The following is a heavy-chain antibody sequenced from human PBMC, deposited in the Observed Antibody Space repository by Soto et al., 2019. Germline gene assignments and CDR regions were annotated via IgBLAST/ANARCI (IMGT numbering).Heavy chain of an antibody. CDR3: ARSGYSYGPNPLLY. J-gene: IGHJ4*02. D-gene: IGHD5-18*01. CDR1: GGSFSGYY. CDR2: INHSGST. Sequence: PSETLSLTCAVYGGSFSGYYWSWIRQPPGKGLEWIGEINHSGSTNYNPSPKSRVTISVDTSKNQFSLKLSSVTAADTAVYYCARSGYSYGPNPLLYWGQGTLVTVSS. V-gene: IGHV4-34*09.